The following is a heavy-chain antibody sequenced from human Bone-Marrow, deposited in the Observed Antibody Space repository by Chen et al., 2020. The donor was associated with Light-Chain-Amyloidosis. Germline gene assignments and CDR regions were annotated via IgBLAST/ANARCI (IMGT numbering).Heavy chain of an antibody. D-gene: IGHD3-3*01. J-gene: IGHJ6*03. V-gene: IGHV4-34*01. CDR3: ARGTHYDFWSGYYYYYMDV. CDR2: IKHSGST. CDR1: GGSFSGYY. Sequence: QVQLQQWGAGLLKPSETLYLTCGVYGGSFSGYYWSWIRQPPGKGLEWIGEIKHSGSTNYNPSLKSRVTISVDTSKNQFSLKLSSVTAADTAVYYCARGTHYDFWSGYYYYYMDVWGKGTTVTVSS.